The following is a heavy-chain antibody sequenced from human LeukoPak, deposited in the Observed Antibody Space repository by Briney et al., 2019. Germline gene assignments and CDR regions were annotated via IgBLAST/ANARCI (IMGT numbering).Heavy chain of an antibody. CDR2: VHNSGRT. CDR1: GGSVSSYY. Sequence: SETLSLTCSVSGGSVSSYYWSWIRQSPGKGLEWIGYVHNSGRTNYNPSLKSRVTGFVDTSKNQVSLRLSSVTAADTAVYYCARHGTISSESYFDYWGQGALVTVSS. V-gene: IGHV4-59*08. D-gene: IGHD1-14*01. CDR3: ARHGTISSESYFDY. J-gene: IGHJ4*02.